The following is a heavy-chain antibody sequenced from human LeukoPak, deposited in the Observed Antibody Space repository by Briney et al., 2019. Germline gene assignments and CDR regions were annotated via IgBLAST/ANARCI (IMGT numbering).Heavy chain of an antibody. CDR2: IIPIFGTA. CDR1: GGTFSSYA. Sequence: ALVTVSCTASGGTFSSYAISWVRQAPGQGLEWMGGIIPIFGTANYAQKFQGRVTITADESTSTAYMELSSLRSEDTAVYYCARAGMARINWFDPWGQGTLVTVSS. CDR3: ARAGMARINWFDP. J-gene: IGHJ5*02. V-gene: IGHV1-69*13. D-gene: IGHD1-14*01.